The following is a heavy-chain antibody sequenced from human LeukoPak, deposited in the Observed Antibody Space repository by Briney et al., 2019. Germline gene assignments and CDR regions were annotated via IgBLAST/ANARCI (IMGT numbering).Heavy chain of an antibody. CDR1: GFAFSTYG. J-gene: IGHJ4*02. CDR2: IWYDGSNK. CDR3: ARALSTAARTTQFDY. D-gene: IGHD6-6*01. V-gene: IGHV3-33*01. Sequence: GGSLRLSCAASGFAFSTYGMHWVRQAPGKGLEWVAVIWYDGSNKYYADFVKGRFTISRDNSKNTLYLQMNSLRAEDTAVYYCARALSTAARTTQFDYWGQGTLVTVSS.